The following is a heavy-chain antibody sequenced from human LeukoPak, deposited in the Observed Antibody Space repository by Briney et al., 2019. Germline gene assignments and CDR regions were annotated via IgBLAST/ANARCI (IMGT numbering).Heavy chain of an antibody. J-gene: IGHJ3*02. CDR1: GYSISGGYY. CDR2: IFQSGNT. Sequence: PSETLSLTCSVSGYSISGGYYWGWIRQPPGKGLEWIGSIFQSGNTYYSPSLKSRVTISVDTSKNQFSLKLSSVTAADTAIYYCASNYYDNSGDAPDASVIWGRGTMVTVSS. CDR3: ASNYYDNSGDAPDASVI. V-gene: IGHV4-38-2*02. D-gene: IGHD3-22*01.